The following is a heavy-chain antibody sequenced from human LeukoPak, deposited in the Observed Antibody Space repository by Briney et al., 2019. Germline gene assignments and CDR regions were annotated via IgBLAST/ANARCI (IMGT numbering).Heavy chain of an antibody. CDR3: ARGMKSSSWFDYYYYYMDV. CDR1: RFTFSTYW. Sequence: PGGSLRLSCAASRFTFSTYWMSWVRQAPGKGLEWVANIKQDGSEKYYVDSVKGRFTISRDNSKNTLYLQMNSLRAEDTAVYYCARGMKSSSWFDYYYYYMDVWGKGTTVTISS. CDR2: IKQDGSEK. V-gene: IGHV3-7*01. D-gene: IGHD6-13*01. J-gene: IGHJ6*03.